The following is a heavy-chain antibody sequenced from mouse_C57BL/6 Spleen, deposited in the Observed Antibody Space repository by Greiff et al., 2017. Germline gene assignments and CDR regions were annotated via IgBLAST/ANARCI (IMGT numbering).Heavy chain of an antibody. CDR3: ARYGNCGRVIAY. V-gene: IGHV1-55*01. D-gene: IGHD2-1*01. CDR2: IYPGSGST. J-gene: IGHJ3*01. Sequence: QVQLQQSGAELVKPGASVKMSCKASGYTFTSYWITWVKQRPGQGLEWIGDIYPGSGSTNYNEKFKGKATLTVDTSARTAYMQLSSLTSGDSAVYSCARYGNCGRVIAYWGQGTLVTVSA. CDR1: GYTFTSYW.